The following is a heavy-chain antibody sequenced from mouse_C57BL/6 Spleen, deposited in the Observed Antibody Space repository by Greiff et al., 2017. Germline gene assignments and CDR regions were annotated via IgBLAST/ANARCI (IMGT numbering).Heavy chain of an antibody. CDR1: GYSITSDY. V-gene: IGHV3-8*01. J-gene: IGHJ1*03. CDR3: ARRATVVATDWYFDV. Sequence: VQLKESGPGLAKPSQTLSLTCSVTGYSITSDYWNWIRKFPGNKLEYMGYISYSGSTYYNPSLKSRISITRDTSKNQYYLQLNSVTTEDTATYYWARRATVVATDWYFDVWGTGTTVTVSS. CDR2: ISYSGST. D-gene: IGHD1-1*01.